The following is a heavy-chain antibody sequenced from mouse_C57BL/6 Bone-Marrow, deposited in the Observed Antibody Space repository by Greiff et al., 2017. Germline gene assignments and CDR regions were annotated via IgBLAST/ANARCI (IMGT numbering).Heavy chain of an antibody. CDR2: IYPGSGST. V-gene: IGHV1-55*01. D-gene: IGHD1-1*01. Sequence: QVQLQQPGAELVKPGASVKMSCKASGYTFTSYWITWVKQRPGQGLEWIGDIYPGSGSTNYNEKFKSKATLTVDTSSSTAYMQLSSLTSEDSAVYDCARGGYYGSRVDFDVWGTGTTVTVSS. CDR3: ARGGYYGSRVDFDV. J-gene: IGHJ1*03. CDR1: GYTFTSYW.